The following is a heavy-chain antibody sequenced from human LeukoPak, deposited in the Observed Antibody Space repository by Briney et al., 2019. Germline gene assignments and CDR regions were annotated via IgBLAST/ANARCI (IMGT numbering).Heavy chain of an antibody. D-gene: IGHD2-15*01. V-gene: IGHV3-30*18. CDR3: AKDPAVVVVAASTYPEY. CDR2: ISYDGSNK. Sequence: GGALRLSCAASGFTFSSYGMHWVRQAPGKGLEWVAVISYDGSNKYYAHSVKGRFTISRDNSKDTLYLQMNSLRAEDTAVYYCAKDPAVVVVAASTYPEYWGQGTLVTVSS. J-gene: IGHJ4*02. CDR1: GFTFSSYG.